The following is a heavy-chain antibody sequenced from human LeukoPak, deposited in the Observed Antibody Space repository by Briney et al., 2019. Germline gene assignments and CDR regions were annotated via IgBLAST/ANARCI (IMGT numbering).Heavy chain of an antibody. V-gene: IGHV3-7*04. CDR3: ARDSTLSNY. Sequence: GGSLRLSCAASGLTFSSYWMTWVRQAPGKGLEWVATIKYDGSETYYVDSVRGRFSISRDNAENSLYLQMNSLRAEDTAVYYCARDSTLSNYWGQGTLVTVSS. CDR2: IKYDGSET. CDR1: GLTFSSYW. D-gene: IGHD3-16*01. J-gene: IGHJ4*02.